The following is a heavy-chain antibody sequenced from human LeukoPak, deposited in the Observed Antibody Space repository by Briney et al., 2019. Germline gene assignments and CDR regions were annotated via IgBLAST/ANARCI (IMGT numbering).Heavy chain of an antibody. V-gene: IGHV1-69*01. CDR3: ARVVTIRYYYYMDV. Sequence: GASVKVSCKASGGTFISYVINRVRQAPGQGLEWMGGIIPIFGTTNYAQKFQGRVTITADESTTTAYMKLSSLRSEDTAVYYCARVVTIRYYYYMDVWGKGTTVTVSS. J-gene: IGHJ6*03. CDR1: GGTFISYV. D-gene: IGHD3-9*01. CDR2: IIPIFGTT.